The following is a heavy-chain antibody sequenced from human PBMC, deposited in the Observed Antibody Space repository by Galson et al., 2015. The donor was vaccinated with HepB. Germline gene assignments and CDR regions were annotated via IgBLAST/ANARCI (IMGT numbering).Heavy chain of an antibody. D-gene: IGHD1-14*01. V-gene: IGHV3-21*06. CDR1: GFSFSTYT. J-gene: IGHJ4*02. Sequence: SLRLSCAASGFSFSTYTMNWVRQAPGKGLEWVSAITGSSIYMYYADSVKGRFTISRDSAKSSLFLHMNSLRVDDTAVYYCARGPEDSWGQGTLVTVSS. CDR3: ARGPEDS. CDR2: ITGSSIYM.